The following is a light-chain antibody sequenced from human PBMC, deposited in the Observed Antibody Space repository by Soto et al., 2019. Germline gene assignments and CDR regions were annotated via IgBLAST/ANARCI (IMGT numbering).Light chain of an antibody. Sequence: EIVLTQSPGTLSLSPGESATLSCKASESIYINSFAWYYQKPGQRPRLLIYGASTRATGIPDRFSGSGSGTDFVLSIDRLVVEDSGIYYCQQYGASPFTFGPGTRVDIK. CDR3: QQYGASPFT. CDR2: GAS. V-gene: IGKV3-20*01. CDR1: ESIYINS. J-gene: IGKJ3*01.